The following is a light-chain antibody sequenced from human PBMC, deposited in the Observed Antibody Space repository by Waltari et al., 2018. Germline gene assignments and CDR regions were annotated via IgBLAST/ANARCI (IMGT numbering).Light chain of an antibody. CDR3: QQYYGSPYT. CDR2: WAS. CDR1: QSVLYSSNNKNY. V-gene: IGKV4-1*01. Sequence: DIVMTQSPDSLAVSLGERATINCKSSQSVLYSSNNKNYLAWYQQKPGQSPKLLIYWASTRESGVPDRFCGSGSGTDFTLTISSLQAEDVAVYYCQQYYGSPYTFAQGTKLEIK. J-gene: IGKJ2*01.